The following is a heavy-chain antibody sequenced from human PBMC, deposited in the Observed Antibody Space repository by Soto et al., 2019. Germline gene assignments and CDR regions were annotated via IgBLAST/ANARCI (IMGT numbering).Heavy chain of an antibody. CDR1: GGSISSGGYY. V-gene: IGHV4-31*03. CDR2: IYYSGST. Sequence: TLSLTCTVSGGSISSGGYYWSWIRQHPGKGLEWIGYIYYSGSTYYNPSLKSRVTISVDTSKNQFSLKLSSVTAADTAVYYCARVPYYYYGMDVWGQGTTVTVSS. CDR3: ARVPYYYYGMDV. J-gene: IGHJ6*02.